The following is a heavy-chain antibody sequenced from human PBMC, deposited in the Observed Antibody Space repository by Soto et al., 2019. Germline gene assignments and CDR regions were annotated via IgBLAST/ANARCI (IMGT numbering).Heavy chain of an antibody. CDR3: ARLHSHGTYGMDV. CDR2: IIPIFGTT. Sequence: SVRVSCKASGGSFTYTLSWVRQAPGQGLEWMGGIIPIFGTTNYAQKFQGRVTITADESTKTAYMELSTLRSEDTAVYYCARLHSHGTYGMDVWGQGTTVTVSS. V-gene: IGHV1-69*13. D-gene: IGHD5-18*01. CDR1: GGSFTYT. J-gene: IGHJ6*02.